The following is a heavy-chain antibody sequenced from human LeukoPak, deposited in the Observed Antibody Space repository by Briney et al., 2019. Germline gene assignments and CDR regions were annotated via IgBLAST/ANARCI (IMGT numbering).Heavy chain of an antibody. CDR2: IYYSGST. Sequence: SETLSLTCTVSGGSISSSSYYWGWIRQPPGKGLEWIGSIYYSGSTYYNPSLKSRVTISVDTSKNQFSLKLSSVTAADTAVYYCARQINYDILTDYWGQGTLVTVSS. D-gene: IGHD3-9*01. CDR1: GGSISSSSYY. J-gene: IGHJ4*02. CDR3: ARQINYDILTDY. V-gene: IGHV4-39*01.